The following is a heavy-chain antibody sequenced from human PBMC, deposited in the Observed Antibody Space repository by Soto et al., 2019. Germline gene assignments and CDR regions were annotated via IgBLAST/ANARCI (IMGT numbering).Heavy chain of an antibody. Sequence: GGSLRLSCAASGFTFSDYYMSWIRQAPGKGLEWVSYISSSGSTIYYADSVKGRFTISRDNAKNSLYLQMNSLRAEDSAIYYCARGSTDSYPGSRIFDFWGRGTLVTVSS. J-gene: IGHJ4*02. CDR1: GFTFSDYY. V-gene: IGHV3-11*01. CDR2: ISSSGSTI. D-gene: IGHD3-10*01. CDR3: ARGSTDSYPGSRIFDF.